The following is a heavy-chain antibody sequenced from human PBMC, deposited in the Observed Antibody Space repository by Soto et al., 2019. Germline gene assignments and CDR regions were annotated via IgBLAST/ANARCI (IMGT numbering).Heavy chain of an antibody. Sequence: AGGSLRLSCAASGFTFSSYGMHWVRQAPGKGLGWVAVISYDGSNKYYADSVKGRFTISRDNSKNTLYLQMNSLRAEDTAVYYCAKDRGYSGSNYYFDYWGQGTLVTVSS. CDR1: GFTFSSYG. V-gene: IGHV3-30*18. CDR2: ISYDGSNK. D-gene: IGHD5-12*01. CDR3: AKDRGYSGSNYYFDY. J-gene: IGHJ4*02.